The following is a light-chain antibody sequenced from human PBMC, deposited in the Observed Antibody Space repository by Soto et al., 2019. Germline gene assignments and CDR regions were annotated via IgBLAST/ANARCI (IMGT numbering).Light chain of an antibody. CDR2: DAS. CDR3: QQVHAFPRT. V-gene: IGKV1-13*02. J-gene: IGKJ1*01. CDR1: QAIRRD. Sequence: AIQLTQSPSSLSASVGDRVTITCRASQAIRRDLAWYQQQPGKAPRLLIFDASTVGGGVPSRFSGSGSGTDFTLTISSLQPEDFATYYCQQVHAFPRTFGQGTKVEI.